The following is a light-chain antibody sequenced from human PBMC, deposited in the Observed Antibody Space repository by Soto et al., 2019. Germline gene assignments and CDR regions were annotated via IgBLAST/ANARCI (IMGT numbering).Light chain of an antibody. V-gene: IGKV3-11*01. Sequence: EIVLTQSPATLSLSPGERATLSCKASRSISNYLAWYQQKPGQAPRLLIYDASNRSTDIPARFSGSGSGTDFALTISSLEPEDSAVYFCQQRSNLPPITFGRGTRLEIK. J-gene: IGKJ5*01. CDR2: DAS. CDR1: RSISNY. CDR3: QQRSNLPPIT.